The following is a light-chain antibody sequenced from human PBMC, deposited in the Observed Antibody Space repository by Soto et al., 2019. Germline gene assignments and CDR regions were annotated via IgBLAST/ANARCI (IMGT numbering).Light chain of an antibody. Sequence: ENVLTQSQGTLSLSPGARATLSCRASQSVTSNFLAWYQQKPGQAPRPLIYGASTRAAGVPDRFSGSGSGTDFTLTITRLEPEDFAVYYCQQYGRPPLLYTFGQGTKLGVK. CDR1: QSVTSNF. CDR2: GAS. CDR3: QQYGRPPLLYT. J-gene: IGKJ2*01. V-gene: IGKV3-20*01.